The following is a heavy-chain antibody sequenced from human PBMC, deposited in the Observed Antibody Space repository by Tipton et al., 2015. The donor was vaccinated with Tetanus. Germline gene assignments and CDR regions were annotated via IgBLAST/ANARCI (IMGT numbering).Heavy chain of an antibody. V-gene: IGHV4-30-4*01. D-gene: IGHD3/OR15-3a*01. Sequence: TLSLTCTASVGSISSSDYYWSWVRQSPGEGLEWIGHIYKSGNTYYKPSLKSRVAISIDASKNQFSLKLSSVIAADTAMYYCARWTASGKGAFDIWGQGTMVTVSS. CDR3: ARWTASGKGAFDI. J-gene: IGHJ3*02. CDR2: IYKSGNT. CDR1: VGSISSSDYY.